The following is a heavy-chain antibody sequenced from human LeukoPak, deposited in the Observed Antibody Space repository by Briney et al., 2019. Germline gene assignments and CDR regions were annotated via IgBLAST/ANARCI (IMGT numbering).Heavy chain of an antibody. J-gene: IGHJ3*02. Sequence: PGGSLRLSCAASGFTFSNAWMSWVRQAPGKGLEWVSYITSNGYSVYYAASVKGRFTISRDNAKNSLYLQMNSLRAEDTAVYYCVTREGIQLWSDAFDIWGQGTMVTVSS. CDR3: VTREGIQLWSDAFDI. CDR2: ITSNGYSV. CDR1: GFTFSNAW. D-gene: IGHD5-18*01. V-gene: IGHV3-11*04.